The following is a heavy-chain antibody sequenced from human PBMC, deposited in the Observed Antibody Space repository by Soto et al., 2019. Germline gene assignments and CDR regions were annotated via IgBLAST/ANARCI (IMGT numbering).Heavy chain of an antibody. CDR2: MKEDGSEN. CDR3: AGGLVVISPVCPESPYDAFDI. J-gene: IGHJ3*02. V-gene: IGHV3-7*01. Sequence: EAQLVESGGAVAQPGGSLRLSCAASGFSFRSYWMNWVRQAPGKGLEWVASMKEDGSENHSLDDVRGRFVISRDNAKSTLFLLMLSLRVADTAVYYCAGGLVVISPVCPESPYDAFDIWGQGTPVTVPS. D-gene: IGHD3-22*01. CDR1: GFSFRSYW.